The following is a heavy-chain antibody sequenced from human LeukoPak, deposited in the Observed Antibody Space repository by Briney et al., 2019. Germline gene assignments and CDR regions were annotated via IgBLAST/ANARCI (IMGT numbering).Heavy chain of an antibody. CDR2: ISYDGSNK. Sequence: GRSLRLSCAASGFTFSSYAMHWVRQAPGKGLEWVAVISYDGSNKYYADSVKGRFTISRDNSKNTLYLQMNSLRAEDTAVYYCARDRTMSAPTFDYWGQGTLVTVSS. CDR1: GFTFSSYA. CDR3: ARDRTMSAPTFDY. V-gene: IGHV3-30-3*01. D-gene: IGHD3-22*01. J-gene: IGHJ4*02.